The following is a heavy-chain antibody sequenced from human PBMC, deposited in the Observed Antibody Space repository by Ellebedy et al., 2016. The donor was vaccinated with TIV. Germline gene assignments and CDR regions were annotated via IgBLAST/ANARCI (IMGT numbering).Heavy chain of an antibody. V-gene: IGHV3-23*01. J-gene: IGHJ6*02. D-gene: IGHD5-24*01. CDR2: ISAGGETT. CDR3: APRFPPYNVDV. CDR1: GFTFSNHG. Sequence: GGSLRLXXAASGFTFSNHGMTWVRQAPGKGLEWVSSISAGGETTYYADSVKGRFTSSRDSAKNTLYLLMNSLRADDTAVYYCAPRFPPYNVDVWGRGTTVIVSS.